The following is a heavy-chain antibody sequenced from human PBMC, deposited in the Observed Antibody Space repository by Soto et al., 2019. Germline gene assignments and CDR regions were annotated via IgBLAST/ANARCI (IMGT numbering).Heavy chain of an antibody. J-gene: IGHJ4*02. Sequence: GASVKVSCKASGYSFRSYGINWVRQAPGQGLEWMGWINPNSGGTNYAQKFQGRVTMTRDTSISTAYMELSRLRSDDTAVYYCARDWLYSSSSDPERIDYWGQGTLVTVSS. V-gene: IGHV1-2*02. CDR3: ARDWLYSSSSDPERIDY. CDR2: INPNSGGT. D-gene: IGHD6-6*01. CDR1: GYSFRSYG.